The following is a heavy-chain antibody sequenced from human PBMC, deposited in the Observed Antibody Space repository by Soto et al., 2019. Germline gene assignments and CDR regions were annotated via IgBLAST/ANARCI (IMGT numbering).Heavy chain of an antibody. V-gene: IGHV3-48*04. CDR3: TRDDFYGSGSPPNPVPN. CDR1: GFTFSSYS. CDR2: ISSTSVTI. Sequence: EVQLVESGGGLVQPGGSLRLSCAASGFTFSSYSMNWIRQAPGKGLEWVSYISSTSVTINYADSVKGRFVISRDNGKNSLYLQMNSLRREDTAAYYCTRDDFYGSGSPPNPVPNGGQGTLVTVSS. D-gene: IGHD3-10*01. J-gene: IGHJ4*02.